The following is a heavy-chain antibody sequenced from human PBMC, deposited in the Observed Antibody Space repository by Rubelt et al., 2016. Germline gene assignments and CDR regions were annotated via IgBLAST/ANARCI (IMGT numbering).Heavy chain of an antibody. CDR3: VRESGYKYGDY. CDR2: ITPNSGAT. Sequence: QVQLVQSGAEVKKPGASVKVSCKASGYLFTGYYIHWVRQAPGQGLEWMGRITPNSGATNNATKFQDRVTMTRDTSIRRAYMEVRRLGSGDTAVYYCVRESGYKYGDYWGQGSLVTVSS. J-gene: IGHJ4*02. CDR1: GYLFTGYY. D-gene: IGHD5-24*01. V-gene: IGHV1-2*06.